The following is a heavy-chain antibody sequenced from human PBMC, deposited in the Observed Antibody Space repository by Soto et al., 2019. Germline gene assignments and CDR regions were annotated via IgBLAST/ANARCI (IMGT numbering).Heavy chain of an antibody. CDR3: ARNPQYYDFWSGYYDY. D-gene: IGHD3-3*01. V-gene: IGHV4-31*03. J-gene: IGHJ4*02. CDR2: IYYSGST. Sequence: SETLSLTCTVSGGSISSGGYYWSWIRQHPGKGLEWIGYIYYSGSTYYNPSLKSRVTISVDTSKNQFSLKLSSVTAADTAVYYCARNPQYYDFWSGYYDYWGQGTLVTVSS. CDR1: GGSISSGGYY.